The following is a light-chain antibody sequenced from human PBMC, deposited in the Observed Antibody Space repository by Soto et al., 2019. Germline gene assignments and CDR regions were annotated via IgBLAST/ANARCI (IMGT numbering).Light chain of an antibody. CDR1: SSDVGYYHY. J-gene: IGLJ2*01. CDR2: DVS. Sequence: QSALTQPASVSGSPGQSITISCTGTSSDVGYYHYVPWYQQHPGKAPKLMIYDVSNRPSGVSNRFSGSKSGNTASLTITGLQAEDEADYYCSSYTSSSTVVFGGGTKLTVL. V-gene: IGLV2-14*01. CDR3: SSYTSSSTVV.